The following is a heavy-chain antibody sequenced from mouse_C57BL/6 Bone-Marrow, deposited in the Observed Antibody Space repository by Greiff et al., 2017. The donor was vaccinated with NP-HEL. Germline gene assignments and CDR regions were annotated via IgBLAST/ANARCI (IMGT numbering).Heavy chain of an antibody. Sequence: EVQLQQSGPELVKPGASVKISCKASGYSFTGYYMNWVKQSPEKSLEWIGEINPSTGGTTYNQKFKAKATLTVDKSSSTAYMQLKSLPSEDSAVYYCARGLWLQRDYWGQGTTLTVSS. J-gene: IGHJ2*01. CDR2: INPSTGGT. CDR1: GYSFTGYY. D-gene: IGHD2-2*01. CDR3: ARGLWLQRDY. V-gene: IGHV1-42*01.